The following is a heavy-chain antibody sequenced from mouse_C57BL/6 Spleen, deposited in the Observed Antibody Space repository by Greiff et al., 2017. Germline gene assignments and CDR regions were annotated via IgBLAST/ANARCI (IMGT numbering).Heavy chain of an antibody. V-gene: IGHV14-4*01. D-gene: IGHD1-1*01. CDR1: GFNIKDDY. CDR2: IDPENGDT. J-gene: IGHJ1*03. Sequence: VQLQQSGAELVRPGASVKLSCTASGFNIKDDYMHWVKQRPEQGLEWIGWIDPENGDTEYASKFQGKATITADTSSNTAYLQLSSLTSDDTAVYYCTTGRTVVAHWYFDVWGTGTTVTVSS. CDR3: TTGRTVVAHWYFDV.